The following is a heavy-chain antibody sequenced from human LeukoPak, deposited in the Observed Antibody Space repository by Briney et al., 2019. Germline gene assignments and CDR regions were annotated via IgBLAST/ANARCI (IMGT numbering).Heavy chain of an antibody. CDR3: ARGPTRITIRSSGRGGYNWFDP. CDR1: GYTFTSYD. D-gene: IGHD3-10*01. V-gene: IGHV1-8*01. J-gene: IGHJ5*02. CDR2: MNPNSGNT. Sequence: ASVKVSFKASGYTFTSYDINWVRQATGQGLEWMGWMNPNSGNTGYAQKFQGRVTMTRNTSISTAYMELSSLRSEDTAVYYCARGPTRITIRSSGRGGYNWFDPWGQGTLVTVSS.